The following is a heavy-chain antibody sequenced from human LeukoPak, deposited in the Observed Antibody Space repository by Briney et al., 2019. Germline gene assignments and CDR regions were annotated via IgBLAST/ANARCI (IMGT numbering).Heavy chain of an antibody. D-gene: IGHD4-17*01. J-gene: IGHJ3*02. Sequence: GGSLRLSCAASGFTFSDYYMSWIRQAPGKGLEWVSYISSSGGTIYYADSVKGRFTISRDNAKNSLYLQMNSLRAEDTAVYYCARETTVYSSKHHWPHAFDIWGQGTMVTASS. V-gene: IGHV3-11*01. CDR2: ISSSGGTI. CDR3: ARETTVYSSKHHWPHAFDI. CDR1: GFTFSDYY.